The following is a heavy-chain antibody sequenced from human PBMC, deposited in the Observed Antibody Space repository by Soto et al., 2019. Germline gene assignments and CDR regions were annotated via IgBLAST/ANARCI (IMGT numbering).Heavy chain of an antibody. V-gene: IGHV4-59*08. CDR2: IYYSGST. D-gene: IGHD4-17*01. CDR3: ARRYGGTIDY. CDR1: GGSISSYY. J-gene: IGHJ4*02. Sequence: TSETLSLTCTVSGGSISSYYWSWIRQPPGKGLEWIGYIYYSGSTNYNPSLKSRVTISVDTSKNQFSLKLSSVTAADTDVYYCARRYGGTIDYWGQGTLVTVSS.